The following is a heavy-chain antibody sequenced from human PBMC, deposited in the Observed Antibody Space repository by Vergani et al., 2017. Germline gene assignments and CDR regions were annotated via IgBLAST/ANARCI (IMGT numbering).Heavy chain of an antibody. D-gene: IGHD4-23*01. J-gene: IGHJ4*02. CDR3: AKVSDYGGNSYFDY. V-gene: IGHV3-43*01. CDR2: ISWDGGST. CDR1: GFTFDDYT. Sequence: EVQLVESGGVVVQPGGSLRLSCAASGFTFDDYTMNWVRQAPGKGLEWVSLISWDGGSTYYADSVKGRFTISRDNSKNSLYLQMNSLRTEDTALYYCAKVSDYGGNSYFDYWGQGTLVTVSS.